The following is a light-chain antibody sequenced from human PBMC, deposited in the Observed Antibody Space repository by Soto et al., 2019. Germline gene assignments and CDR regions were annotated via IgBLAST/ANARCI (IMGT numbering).Light chain of an antibody. CDR2: GAS. CDR1: QSVSSS. V-gene: IGKV3-15*01. CDR3: HQYNNWPPFT. Sequence: EIVMTQSPATLSVSPGERVTLSCRASQSVSSSLAWYQQKPGQAPRLLIYGASTKATGIPARFSGSGSGTEVTLTISSRQSEDFAVYYCHQYNNWPPFTFGPGNKVDI. J-gene: IGKJ3*01.